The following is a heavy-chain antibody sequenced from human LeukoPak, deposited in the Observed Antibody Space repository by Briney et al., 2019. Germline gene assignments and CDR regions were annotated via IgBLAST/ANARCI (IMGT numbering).Heavy chain of an antibody. CDR2: IKQDGSEK. D-gene: IGHD6-13*01. V-gene: IGHV3-7*01. Sequence: GGSLRLSCAASGFTFSSYWMSWVRQAPGKGLEWVANIKQDGSEKYYVDSVKGRFTISRDNAKNSLYLQMNSLRAEDTAVYYCAGSSWYGGLSSGWPFDYWGQGTLVTVSS. J-gene: IGHJ4*02. CDR3: AGSSWYGGLSSGWPFDY. CDR1: GFTFSSYW.